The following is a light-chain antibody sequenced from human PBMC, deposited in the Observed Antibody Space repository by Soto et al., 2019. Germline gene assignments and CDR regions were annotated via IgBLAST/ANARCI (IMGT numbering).Light chain of an antibody. Sequence: IQLTQSPSSLSASVGDRVTMTCRASQDISGHLAWYQQKPGKAPKLLIYAASTLQTGVPSRFSGGGSGTDFTLTISRLEPEDSAVYYCQQFDDSATFGQGTRLEI. CDR1: QDISGH. CDR3: QQFDDSAT. CDR2: AAS. J-gene: IGKJ5*01. V-gene: IGKV1-9*01.